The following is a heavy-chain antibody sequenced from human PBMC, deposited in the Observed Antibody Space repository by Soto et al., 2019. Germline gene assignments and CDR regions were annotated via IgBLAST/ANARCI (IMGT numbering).Heavy chain of an antibody. Sequence: SETLSLTCTVSGGSISSSTYYWGWMRQPPGKGLEWIASFFIGGNTYYNPSLKSRVTISVDTSKNQFSLKLSSVTAADTAVYFCARCHGLDIAAYYWGQGSLVIVSS. V-gene: IGHV4-39*01. CDR2: FFIGGNT. D-gene: IGHD3-10*01. J-gene: IGHJ4*02. CDR3: ARCHGLDIAAYY. CDR1: GGSISSSTYY.